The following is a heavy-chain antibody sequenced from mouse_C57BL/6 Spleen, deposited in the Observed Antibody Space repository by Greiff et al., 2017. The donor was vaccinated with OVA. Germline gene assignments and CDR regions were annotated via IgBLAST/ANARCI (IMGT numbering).Heavy chain of an antibody. V-gene: IGHV1-69*01. Sequence: QVQLQQPGAELVMPGASVKLSCKASGYTFTSYWMHWVKQRPGQGLEWIGEIDPSDSYTNYTQKFKGKSTLTVNKSYSTAYMQLSSRTSEDSAVYYCATTVVATSNFDYWGQGTTLTVSS. CDR3: ATTVVATSNFDY. CDR2: IDPSDSYT. D-gene: IGHD1-1*01. J-gene: IGHJ2*01. CDR1: GYTFTSYW.